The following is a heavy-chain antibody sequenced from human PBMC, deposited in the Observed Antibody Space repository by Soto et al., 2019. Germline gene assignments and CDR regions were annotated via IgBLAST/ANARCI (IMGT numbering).Heavy chain of an antibody. CDR1: GGSTKSYY. CDR3: VRGAYYDILTSYPPSFDC. D-gene: IGHD3-9*01. Sequence: SETLSLTCTVSGGSTKSYYWSWIRQPPGKGLQWIGYIYYNGDTNYNPSLTSRVTISLDTSKNQFSLKLNSVTAADTAVYYCVRGAYYDILTSYPPSFDCWGQGTLVTVSS. V-gene: IGHV4-59*01. CDR2: IYYNGDT. J-gene: IGHJ4*02.